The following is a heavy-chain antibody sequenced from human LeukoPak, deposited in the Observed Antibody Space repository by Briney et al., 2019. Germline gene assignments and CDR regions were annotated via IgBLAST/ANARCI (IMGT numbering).Heavy chain of an antibody. J-gene: IGHJ5*02. V-gene: IGHV1-2*02. CDR3: ARGFGGDP. CDR2: INPNSGGT. Sequence: ASVKVSCKASGYTFTAYYLHWGRQAPGQGLEWMGWINPNSGGTNYAQSFQGRVSMTRDTSISTAYMELSRLTSDDTALYYCARGFGGDPWGQGTLVTVSS. D-gene: IGHD4-23*01. CDR1: GYTFTAYY.